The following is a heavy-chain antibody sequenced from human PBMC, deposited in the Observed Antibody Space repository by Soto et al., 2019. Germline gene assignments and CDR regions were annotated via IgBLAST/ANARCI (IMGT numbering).Heavy chain of an antibody. CDR2: INPSGGST. CDR1: GYTFTSYY. V-gene: IGHV1-46*01. Sequence: GASVKVSCKASGYTFTSYYMRWVRQAPGQGLEWMGIINPSGGSTSYAQKFQGRVTMTRDTSTSTVYMELSSLRSEDTAVYYCARDNYYDSSGYPTHDAFDIWGQGTMVTVSS. CDR3: ARDNYYDSSGYPTHDAFDI. J-gene: IGHJ3*02. D-gene: IGHD3-22*01.